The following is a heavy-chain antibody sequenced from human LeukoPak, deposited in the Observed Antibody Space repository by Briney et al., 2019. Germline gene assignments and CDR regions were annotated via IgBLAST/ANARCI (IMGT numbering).Heavy chain of an antibody. J-gene: IGHJ3*02. D-gene: IGHD3-22*01. V-gene: IGHV4-34*01. CDR3: ASRPEYYDSSGDAFDI. CDR1: GGSFSGYY. CDR2: INHSGST. Sequence: SETLSLTCAVYGGSFSGYYWSWIRQPPGKGLEWIGEINHSGSTNYNPSLKSRVTISVDTSKNQFSLKLSSVTAADTAVYYCASRPEYYDSSGDAFDIWGQGTMVTVSS.